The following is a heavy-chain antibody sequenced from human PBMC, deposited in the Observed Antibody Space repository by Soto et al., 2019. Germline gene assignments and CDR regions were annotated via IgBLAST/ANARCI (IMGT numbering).Heavy chain of an antibody. CDR1: GYTFTSYD. CDR2: MNPNSGNK. CDR3: AREHSSSGRFDY. D-gene: IGHD6-13*01. V-gene: IGHV1-8*01. Sequence: QVQLVQSGAEVKKPGASVKVSCKASGYTFTSYDINWVRQATGQGLEWMGWMNPNSGNKGYAQKFQGRVTMPRNTSRSTAYLELSSLRSEDTAVYYCAREHSSSGRFDYWGQGTLVTVSS. J-gene: IGHJ4*02.